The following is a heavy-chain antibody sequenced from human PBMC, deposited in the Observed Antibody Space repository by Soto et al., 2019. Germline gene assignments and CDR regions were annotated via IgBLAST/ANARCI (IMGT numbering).Heavy chain of an antibody. CDR2: ISAYNGNT. D-gene: IGHD5-12*01. J-gene: IGHJ4*02. CDR3: ARDSGYSGYGAFDY. V-gene: IGHV1-18*01. CDR1: GYTFNNYG. Sequence: QVQLVQSGAEVKKPGASVKVSCKASGYTFNNYGITWVRQAPGQGLEWMGWISAYNGNTNYARKLQGGVTMTTDTSTSTAYMELRSLRSDDTAVYYCARDSGYSGYGAFDYWGQGTLVTVSS.